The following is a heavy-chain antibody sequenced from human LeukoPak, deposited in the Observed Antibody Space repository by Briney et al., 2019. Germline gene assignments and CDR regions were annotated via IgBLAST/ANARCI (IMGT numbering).Heavy chain of an antibody. D-gene: IGHD3-22*01. CDR1: GFTVSSNH. V-gene: IGHV3-66*01. CDR2: IYSGGIT. CDR3: ARDRPQTSGYTFDY. J-gene: IGHJ4*02. Sequence: EGSLRLSCAASGFTVSSNHMSWVRQAPGKGLEWVSVIYSGGITYYADSVKGRFTISRDNSKNTLYLQMNSLRAEDTAVYYCARDRPQTSGYTFDYWGQGTLVTVSS.